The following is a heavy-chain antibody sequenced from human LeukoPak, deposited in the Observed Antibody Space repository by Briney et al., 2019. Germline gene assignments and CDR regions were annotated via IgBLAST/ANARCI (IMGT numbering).Heavy chain of an antibody. V-gene: IGHV3-23*01. D-gene: IGHD1-26*01. J-gene: IGHJ4*02. CDR1: GFTFSTYA. Sequence: GESLKISCAASGFTFSTYAMSWVRQAPGKGLEWVSRIGGGGGGTYYADSVKGRFTISRDNSRNTVYLQMNSLRVEETAVYYCAKHGSLSFFDDWGQGTLVTISS. CDR3: AKHGSLSFFDD. CDR2: IGGGGGGT.